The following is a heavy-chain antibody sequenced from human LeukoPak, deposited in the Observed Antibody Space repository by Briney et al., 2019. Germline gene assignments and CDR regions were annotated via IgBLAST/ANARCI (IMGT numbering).Heavy chain of an antibody. D-gene: IGHD4-23*01. J-gene: IGHJ4*02. CDR3: ARARVAPGGKRLINPVKFDY. V-gene: IGHV1-2*02. Sequence: GASVKVSCKASGYTFTGYYMHWVRQAPGQGLEWMGWINPNSGGTNYAQKFQGRVTMTRDTSISTAYMELSRLRSDDTAVYYCARARVAPGGKRLINPVKFDYWGQGTLVTVSP. CDR1: GYTFTGYY. CDR2: INPNSGGT.